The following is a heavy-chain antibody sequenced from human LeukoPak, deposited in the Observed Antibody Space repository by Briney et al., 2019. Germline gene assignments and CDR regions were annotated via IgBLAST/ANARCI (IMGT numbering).Heavy chain of an antibody. V-gene: IGHV4-39*07. J-gene: IGHJ4*02. D-gene: IGHD4-23*01. CDR1: GGSITSSSYY. CDR3: ARTGLSRWYFSFDY. CDR2: FYYSGST. Sequence: PSETLSLTCTVSGGSITSSSYYWGWIRQPPGKGLQWIGSFYYSGSTYYNPSLKSRVTISVDTSKNQFSLKLSSVTAADTAVYYCARTGLSRWYFSFDYWGQGTLVTVSS.